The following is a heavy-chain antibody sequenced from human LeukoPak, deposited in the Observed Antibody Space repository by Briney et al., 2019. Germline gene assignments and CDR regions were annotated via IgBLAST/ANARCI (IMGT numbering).Heavy chain of an antibody. CDR3: AREEVHDYGDYYGTTAPTNNWFDP. D-gene: IGHD4-17*01. J-gene: IGHJ5*02. Sequence: ASVKVSCKASGYTFTGYYMHWVRQAPGQGLEWMGWINPNSGGTNYAQKFQGRVTMTRDMSTSTVYMELSSLRSEDTAVYYCAREEVHDYGDYYGTTAPTNNWFDPWGQGTLVTVSS. CDR1: GYTFTGYY. V-gene: IGHV1-2*02. CDR2: INPNSGGT.